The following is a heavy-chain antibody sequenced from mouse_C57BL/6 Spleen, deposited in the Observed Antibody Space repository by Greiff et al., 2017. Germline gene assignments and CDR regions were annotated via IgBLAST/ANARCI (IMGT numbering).Heavy chain of an antibody. CDR3: ARDLGRLDY. J-gene: IGHJ2*01. CDR1: GFTFSDYY. V-gene: IGHV5-16*01. D-gene: IGHD4-1*01. CDR2: INYDGSST. Sequence: VQLKESEGGLVQPGSSMKLSCTASGFTFSDYYMAWVRQVPEKGLEWVANINYDGSSTYYLDSLKSRFIISRDNAKNILYLQMSSLKSEDTATYYCARDLGRLDYWGQGTTLTVSS.